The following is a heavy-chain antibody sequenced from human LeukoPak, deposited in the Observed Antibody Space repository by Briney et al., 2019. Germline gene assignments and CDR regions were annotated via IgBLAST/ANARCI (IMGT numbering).Heavy chain of an antibody. CDR3: ARFSGYCSANSCYPAY. V-gene: IGHV4-38-2*02. CDR1: GYSISNGYF. Sequence: SETLSLTCTVSGYSISNGYFWGWIRQSPGKGLEWIGSIYHSGSTYYTPSLKSRVTMSVDTSNNLLSLKLTSVTAADTAVYYCARFSGYCSANSCYPAYWGQGTLVSVSS. D-gene: IGHD2-15*01. J-gene: IGHJ4*02. CDR2: IYHSGST.